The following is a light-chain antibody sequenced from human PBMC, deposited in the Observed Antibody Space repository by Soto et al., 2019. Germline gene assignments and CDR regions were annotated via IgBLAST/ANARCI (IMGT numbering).Light chain of an antibody. V-gene: IGLV2-14*01. CDR2: DVS. CDR1: SSDVGGYDY. Sequence: QSALTQPASVSGSPGQSITISCTGTSSDVGGYDYVSWYQQHPGKAPKLLIFDVSKRPSGVSYRFSGSKSGNTASLTISGLQAEDVADYYCSSYASSITLVFGGGPTLTVL. J-gene: IGLJ2*01. CDR3: SSYASSITLV.